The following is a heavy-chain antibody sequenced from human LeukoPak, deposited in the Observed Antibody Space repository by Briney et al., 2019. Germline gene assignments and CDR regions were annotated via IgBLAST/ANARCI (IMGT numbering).Heavy chain of an antibody. V-gene: IGHV1-69*05. D-gene: IGHD3-3*01. CDR1: GGTCSSYA. Sequence: SVKVSCKASGGTCSSYAISWVRQAPGQGLEWMGGIIPIFGTANYAQKFQGRVTITTDESTSTAYMELSSLRSEDTAVYYCARGNYDFWSGYYGSGPGASHLYYFDYWGQGTLVTVSS. CDR3: ARGNYDFWSGYYGSGPGASHLYYFDY. CDR2: IIPIFGTA. J-gene: IGHJ4*02.